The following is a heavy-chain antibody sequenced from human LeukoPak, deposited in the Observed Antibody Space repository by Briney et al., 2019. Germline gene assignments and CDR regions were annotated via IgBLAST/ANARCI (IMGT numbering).Heavy chain of an antibody. D-gene: IGHD1-26*01. V-gene: IGHV3-23*01. CDR2: ISGGGGGT. Sequence: GGSLRLSCAASGFTFSTYAMSWVRQAPGKGLQWVSAISGGGGGTYYADSVKGRFTISRDNSKNTLYLQMNRLRAEDTAVYYCAKGGQYYFDHWGQGTLVTVSS. J-gene: IGHJ4*02. CDR3: AKGGQYYFDH. CDR1: GFTFSTYA.